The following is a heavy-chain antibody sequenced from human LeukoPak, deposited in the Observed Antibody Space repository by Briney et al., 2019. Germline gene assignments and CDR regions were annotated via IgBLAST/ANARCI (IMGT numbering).Heavy chain of an antibody. CDR2: IYYSGST. J-gene: IGHJ5*02. V-gene: IGHV4-59*08. CDR1: GGSISSYY. Sequence: PSETLSLTCTVSGGSISSYYWSWIRQPPGKGLEWIGYIYYSGSTNYNPSLKSRVTISVDASKNQFSLKLSSVTAADTAVYYCARAPGGYYTNWFDPWGQGTLVTVSS. D-gene: IGHD3-3*01. CDR3: ARAPGGYYTNWFDP.